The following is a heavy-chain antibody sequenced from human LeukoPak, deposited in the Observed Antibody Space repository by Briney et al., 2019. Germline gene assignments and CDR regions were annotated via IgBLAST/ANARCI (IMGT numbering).Heavy chain of an antibody. CDR3: ARGGIQLWLYVLDY. D-gene: IGHD5-18*01. Sequence: SETLSLTCTVSGGSISSYYWSWIRQPPGEGLEWIGYIYYSGSTNYNPSLKSRVTISVDTSKNQFSLKLSSVTAADTAVYYCARGGIQLWLYVLDYWGQGTLVTVSS. J-gene: IGHJ4*02. CDR1: GGSISSYY. CDR2: IYYSGST. V-gene: IGHV4-59*01.